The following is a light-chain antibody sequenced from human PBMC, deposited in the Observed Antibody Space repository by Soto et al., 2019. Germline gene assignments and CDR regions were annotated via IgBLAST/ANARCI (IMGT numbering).Light chain of an antibody. CDR3: QQSYTTPPYT. V-gene: IGKV1-39*01. CDR1: QSISSY. J-gene: IGKJ2*01. CDR2: YAS. Sequence: DIQMPQSPSSLSASVGDRITITCRASQSISSYLNWYQQKAGKTPKLLIHYASTLQSGVPSRFSGSGSGTDFTLTISSLLPEDFGTYYCQQSYTTPPYTFGQGTRLEIK.